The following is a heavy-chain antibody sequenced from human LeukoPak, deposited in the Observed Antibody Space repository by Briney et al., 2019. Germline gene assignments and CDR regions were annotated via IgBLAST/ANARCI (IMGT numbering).Heavy chain of an antibody. V-gene: IGHV3-21*01. D-gene: IGHD4-17*01. CDR3: ARALNDYGDYVFDY. CDR2: ISSSSSYI. CDR1: GSTFSIYS. J-gene: IGHJ4*02. Sequence: GGTLRLSCAASGSTFSIYSMNWVRQAPGKGLEWVSSISSSSSYIYYADSVKGRFTISRDNAENSLYLQMNSLRAEDTAVYYCARALNDYGDYVFDYWGQGTLVTVSS.